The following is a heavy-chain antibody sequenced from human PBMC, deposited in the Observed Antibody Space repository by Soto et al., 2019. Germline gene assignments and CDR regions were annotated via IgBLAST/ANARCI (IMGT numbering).Heavy chain of an antibody. CDR3: TRPGLYYDSSGYYHSYYFDY. CDR1: GFTFGDYA. Sequence: PGGSLRLSCTASGFTFGDYAMSWFRQAPGKGLEWVGFIRSKAYGGTTEYAASVKGRFTISRDDSKSIAYLQMNSLKTEDTAVYYCTRPGLYYDSSGYYHSYYFDYWGQGTLVTVSS. J-gene: IGHJ4*02. CDR2: IRSKAYGGTT. V-gene: IGHV3-49*03. D-gene: IGHD3-22*01.